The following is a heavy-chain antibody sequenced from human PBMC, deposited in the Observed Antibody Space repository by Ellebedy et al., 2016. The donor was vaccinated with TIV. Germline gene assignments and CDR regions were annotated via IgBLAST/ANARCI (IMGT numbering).Heavy chain of an antibody. J-gene: IGHJ4*02. CDR3: AKEEWWRFDY. D-gene: IGHD2-15*01. CDR1: GFTFSSYS. V-gene: IGHV3-21*01. Sequence: GESLKISCAASGFTFSSYSINWARQAPGKGLEWVSSISSSSTYIYYADSVKGRFTVSRDNAKNSLYLQMNSLRAEDTAVYFCAKEEWWRFDYWGQGTVVTVSS. CDR2: ISSSSTYI.